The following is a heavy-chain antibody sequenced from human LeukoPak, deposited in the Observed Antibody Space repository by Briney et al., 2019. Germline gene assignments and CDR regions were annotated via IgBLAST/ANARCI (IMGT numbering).Heavy chain of an antibody. D-gene: IGHD4-23*01. V-gene: IGHV3-30*03. CDR2: ISYDGSNK. CDR3: ARDRFAYGGNTDY. Sequence: PGRSLRLSCAASGFTFSSYGMHWVRQAPGKGLEWVAVISYDGSNKYYADSVKGRFTISRDNSKNTLYLQMNSLRAEDTAVYYCARDRFAYGGNTDYWGQGTLVTVSS. CDR1: GFTFSSYG. J-gene: IGHJ4*02.